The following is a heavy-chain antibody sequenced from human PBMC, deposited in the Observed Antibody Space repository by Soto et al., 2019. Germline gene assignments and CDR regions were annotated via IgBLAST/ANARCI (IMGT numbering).Heavy chain of an antibody. CDR3: ARHVDSSGWYSSAPGFDY. J-gene: IGHJ4*02. D-gene: IGHD6-19*01. CDR2: IYYSGST. Sequence: PSETLSLTCTVSGGSISSSSYYWGWIRQPPGKGLEWIGSIYYSGSTYYNPSLKSRVTISVDTSKNQFSLKLSSVTAADTAVYYCARHVDSSGWYSSAPGFDYWGQGTLVTVSS. V-gene: IGHV4-39*07. CDR1: GGSISSSSYY.